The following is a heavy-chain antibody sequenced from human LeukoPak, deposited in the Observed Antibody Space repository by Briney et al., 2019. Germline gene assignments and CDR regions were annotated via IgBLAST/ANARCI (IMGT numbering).Heavy chain of an antibody. J-gene: IGHJ4*02. Sequence: GALRLSCAASGFTFSSYAMSWVRQAPGKGLEWVSAISGSGGSTYYADSVKGRFTISRDNSKNTLYLQMNSLRAEDTAVYYCAKDTAAYSYGYYDYWGQGTLVTVSS. CDR3: AKDTAAYSYGYYDY. CDR2: ISGSGGST. D-gene: IGHD5-18*01. V-gene: IGHV3-23*01. CDR1: GFTFSSYA.